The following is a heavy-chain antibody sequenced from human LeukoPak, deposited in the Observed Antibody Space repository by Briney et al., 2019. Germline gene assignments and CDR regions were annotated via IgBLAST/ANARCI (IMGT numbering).Heavy chain of an antibody. CDR1: GFTFDDYA. J-gene: IGHJ4*02. CDR2: ISWNSGSI. D-gene: IGHD4-23*01. V-gene: IGHV3-9*01. CDR3: AKDILREDDYGGNSFDY. Sequence: GGSLRLSCAASGFTFDDYAMHWVRQAPGKGLEWVSGISWNSGSIGYADSVKGRFTISRDNAKNSLYLQMNSLRAEDTALYYCAKDILREDDYGGNSFDYWGQGTLVTVFS.